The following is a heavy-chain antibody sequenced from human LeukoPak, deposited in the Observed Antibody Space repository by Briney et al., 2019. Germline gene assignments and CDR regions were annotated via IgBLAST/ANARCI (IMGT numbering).Heavy chain of an antibody. Sequence: GGSLRLSCAASGFTLSSNYMTWVRQAPGKGLEWVSLIYSAGSTYYADSVTGRFTISRDNSKNTLYLQMNSLRAEDTAVYYCARGIAAGTRSFDYWGQETLVTVSS. CDR2: IYSAGST. CDR3: ARGIAAGTRSFDY. D-gene: IGHD1-1*01. J-gene: IGHJ4*02. V-gene: IGHV3-53*01. CDR1: GFTLSSNY.